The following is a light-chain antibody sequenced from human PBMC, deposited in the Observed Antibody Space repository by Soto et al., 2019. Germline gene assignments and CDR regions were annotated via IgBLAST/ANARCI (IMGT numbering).Light chain of an antibody. CDR3: QESYTTPAVS. CDR1: QNIDNY. J-gene: IGKJ4*01. V-gene: IGKV1-39*01. Sequence: DIQMTQSPSSLSASLGDRVTITCRASQNIDNYLNWYQQKPGKAPKLLIYATSTLQSGVQSRFSGSGSGTEFTLTISSLQAEDFATYLCQESYTTPAVSFGGGTKVDIK. CDR2: ATS.